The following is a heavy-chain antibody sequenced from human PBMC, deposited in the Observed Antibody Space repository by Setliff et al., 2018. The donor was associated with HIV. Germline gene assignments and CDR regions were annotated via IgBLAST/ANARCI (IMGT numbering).Heavy chain of an antibody. Sequence: SETLSLTCTVSGDSISSDAYYWSWIRQHPEKGLEWVGYISYSGGSYYNPSLKSRISISMDTSKNQFSLKLKSVTAADTAVYFCARDLHANYHVVEIWGPGTMVTVSS. CDR3: ARDLHANYHVVEI. V-gene: IGHV4-31*03. J-gene: IGHJ3*02. CDR1: GDSISSDAYY. D-gene: IGHD2-15*01. CDR2: ISYSGGS.